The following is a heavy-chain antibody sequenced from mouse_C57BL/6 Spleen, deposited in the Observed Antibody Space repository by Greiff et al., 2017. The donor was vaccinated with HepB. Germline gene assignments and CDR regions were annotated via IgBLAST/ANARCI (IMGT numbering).Heavy chain of an antibody. D-gene: IGHD1-1*01. Sequence: QVQLQQSGPGLVQPSQCLSITCTVSGFSLTSYGVHWVRQSPGKGLEWLGVIWRGGSTDYNAAFMSRLSITKDNSKSQVFFKMNSLQADDTAIYYCAKIPNYGSSYDYAMDYWGQGTSVTVSS. CDR2: IWRGGST. J-gene: IGHJ4*01. CDR3: AKIPNYGSSYDYAMDY. V-gene: IGHV2-5*01. CDR1: GFSLTSYG.